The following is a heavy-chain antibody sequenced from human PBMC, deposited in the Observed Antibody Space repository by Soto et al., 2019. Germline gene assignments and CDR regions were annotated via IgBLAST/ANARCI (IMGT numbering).Heavy chain of an antibody. CDR2: IYPGDSDT. J-gene: IGHJ6*02. CDR1: GYTFTNYW. Sequence: PGESLKISCKGSGYTFTNYWIGWVRQMPGKGPEWMGIIYPGDSDTKYNPSFQGQVTISADKSITTTSLQWSSLKASDTAIYYCAPSIFYYGMDVWGQGTTVTASS. V-gene: IGHV5-51*01. CDR3: APSIFYYGMDV.